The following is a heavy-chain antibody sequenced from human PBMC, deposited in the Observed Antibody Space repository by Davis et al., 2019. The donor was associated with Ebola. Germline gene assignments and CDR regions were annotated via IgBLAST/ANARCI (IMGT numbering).Heavy chain of an antibody. V-gene: IGHV4-39*07. Sequence: SETLSLTCTVSGGSISSSSYYWGWIRQPPGKGLEWIGSIYYSGSTYYNPSLKSRVTISVDTSKNQFSLKLSSVTAADTAVYYCAKEGVRYSGYDPRRYYGMDVWGQGTTVTVSS. D-gene: IGHD5-12*01. CDR2: IYYSGST. CDR3: AKEGVRYSGYDPRRYYGMDV. CDR1: GGSISSSSYY. J-gene: IGHJ6*02.